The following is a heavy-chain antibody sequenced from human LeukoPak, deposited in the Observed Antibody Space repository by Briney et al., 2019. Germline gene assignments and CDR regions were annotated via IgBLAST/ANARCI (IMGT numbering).Heavy chain of an antibody. D-gene: IGHD2-2*01. Sequence: PGGSLRLSCAASGFTFGDHYMSWIRQAPGKGLEWLSYISNSGDIIYYADSVKGRFTISRDNSKNTLYLQMNSLRPEDTAVYYCAKDQCSSASLLSCRFFDYWGQGALVTVSS. CDR3: AKDQCSSASLLSCRFFDY. CDR2: ISNSGDII. J-gene: IGHJ4*02. V-gene: IGHV3-11*04. CDR1: GFTFGDHY.